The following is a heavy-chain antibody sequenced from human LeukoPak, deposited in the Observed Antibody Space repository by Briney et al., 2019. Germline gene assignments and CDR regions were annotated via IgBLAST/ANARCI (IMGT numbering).Heavy chain of an antibody. D-gene: IGHD6-19*01. V-gene: IGHV4-61*02. J-gene: IGHJ4*02. CDR1: GGSISSGRNY. CDR3: ARGQGSIAVAGFDY. Sequence: PSETLSLTCTVSGGSISSGRNYWTWIRQPAGKGLEWIGRIYIFSGSTNYNPPLKSRVTISVDTSKNQFSLKLSSVTAADTAVYYCARGQGSIAVAGFDYWGQGTLVTVSS. CDR2: IYIFSGST.